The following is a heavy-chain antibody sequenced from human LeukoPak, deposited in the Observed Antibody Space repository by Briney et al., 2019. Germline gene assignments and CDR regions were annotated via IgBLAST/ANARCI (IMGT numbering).Heavy chain of an antibody. CDR1: GFTFSSYG. V-gene: IGHV3-23*01. CDR3: AKDGGVYGGNSFYYGMDV. Sequence: GGSLRLSCAASGFTFSSYGMSWVRRAPGKGLEWVSGISGSGGKIYYADSVKGRFTISRDNSKNTLYLQMNSLRAEDTAVYYCAKDGGVYGGNSFYYGMDVWGQGTTVTVSS. J-gene: IGHJ6*02. CDR2: ISGSGGKI. D-gene: IGHD4-23*01.